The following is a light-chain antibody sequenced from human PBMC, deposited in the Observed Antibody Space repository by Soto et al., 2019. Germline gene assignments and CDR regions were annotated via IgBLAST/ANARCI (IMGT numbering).Light chain of an antibody. J-gene: IGLJ2*01. CDR1: NSDVGGFDY. V-gene: IGLV1-51*01. Sequence: QSALTQPRSVSGSPGQSVTISCSGTNSDVGGFDYVSWYQEHPGKAPKILIYDNYWRPSGIPDRFSASKSGTSATLGITGLQTGDEADYYCATWDSSLSAVVVGGGTKLTVL. CDR2: DNY. CDR3: ATWDSSLSAVV.